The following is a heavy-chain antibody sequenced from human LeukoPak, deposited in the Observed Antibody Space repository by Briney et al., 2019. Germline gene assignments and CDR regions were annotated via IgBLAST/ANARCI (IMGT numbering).Heavy chain of an antibody. CDR3: ARCVYVSGSYYYYYGMDV. D-gene: IGHD3-16*01. J-gene: IGHJ6*02. CDR1: GGTFSSYA. V-gene: IGHV1-69*04. CDR2: IIPILGIA. Sequence: SVKVSCKASGGTFSSYAISWVRQAPGQGLEWMGRIIPILGIANYAQKFQGRVTITADKSTSTAYIELSSLRSEDTAVYYCARCVYVSGSYYYYYGMDVWGQGTTVTVSS.